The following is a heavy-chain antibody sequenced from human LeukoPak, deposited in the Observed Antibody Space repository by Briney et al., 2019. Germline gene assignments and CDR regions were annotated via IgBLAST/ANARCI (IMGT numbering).Heavy chain of an antibody. CDR3: ARGGGYCSSTSCHFDY. CDR2: IYHSGST. CDR1: GGSISSGGYS. J-gene: IGHJ4*02. Sequence: PSETLSLTCAVSGGSISSGGYSWSWIRQRPGKGLEWIGYIYHSGSTYYNPSLKSRVTISVDRSKNQFSLKLSSVTAADTAVYYCARGGGYCSSTSCHFDYWGQGTLVTVSS. V-gene: IGHV4-30-2*01. D-gene: IGHD2-2*01.